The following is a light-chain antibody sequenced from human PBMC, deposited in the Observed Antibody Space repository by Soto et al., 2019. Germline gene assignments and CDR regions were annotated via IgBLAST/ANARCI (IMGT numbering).Light chain of an antibody. V-gene: IGKV3-11*01. Sequence: EIVLTQSPATLSLSPGERATLSCRASQSVSNFLAWYQQKPGQAPRLLIYDASTRATGIPARFSGSGSGTEFALTISSLEPEDVAVYYCQQRRTWPPLTFGGGTKVEIK. CDR2: DAS. CDR1: QSVSNF. CDR3: QQRRTWPPLT. J-gene: IGKJ4*01.